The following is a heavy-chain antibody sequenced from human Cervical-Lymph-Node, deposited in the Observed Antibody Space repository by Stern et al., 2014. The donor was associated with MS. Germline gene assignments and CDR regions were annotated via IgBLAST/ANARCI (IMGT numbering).Heavy chain of an antibody. CDR1: GSSFTANW. D-gene: IGHD4-17*01. Sequence: VQLVESGAEVQKPGESLKISCKGSGSSFTANWLAWVRPMPGKGLAWMRIIYPGDSDTRYSPSFQGQVTISADKSISTAYLQWSSLKASDTAMYYCARDYGDYAFDYWGQGTLVTVSS. V-gene: IGHV5-51*01. CDR3: ARDYGDYAFDY. J-gene: IGHJ4*02. CDR2: IYPGDSDT.